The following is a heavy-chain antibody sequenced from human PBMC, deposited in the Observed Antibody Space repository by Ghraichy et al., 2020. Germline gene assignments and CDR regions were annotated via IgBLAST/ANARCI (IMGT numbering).Heavy chain of an antibody. CDR1: GFTFSSYG. CDR2: IRYDGSNK. J-gene: IGHJ4*02. D-gene: IGHD3-10*01. CDR3: AKEDYGSGTYSASDY. V-gene: IGHV3-30*02. Sequence: GGSLRLSCAASGFTFSSYGMHWVRQAPGKGLEWVAFIRYDGSNKYYADSVKGRFTISRDNSKHTLYLQMKRLGAEDTAVFYCAKEDYGSGTYSASDYWGQGTLVTVSS.